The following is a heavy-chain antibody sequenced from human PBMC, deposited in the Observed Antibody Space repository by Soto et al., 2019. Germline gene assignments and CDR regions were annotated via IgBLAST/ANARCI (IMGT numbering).Heavy chain of an antibody. V-gene: IGHV3-23*01. Sequence: GGSLRLSCAASGFTFGTYAMSWVRQAPAKGLEWVSAISNSGAKTYYADPVRGRFTISRDNSKDTLYLQMNSLRVEDTAVYYCVKEYSSAWRAFDYWGQGTLVTGSS. D-gene: IGHD6-19*01. J-gene: IGHJ4*02. CDR2: ISNSGAKT. CDR3: VKEYSSAWRAFDY. CDR1: GFTFGTYA.